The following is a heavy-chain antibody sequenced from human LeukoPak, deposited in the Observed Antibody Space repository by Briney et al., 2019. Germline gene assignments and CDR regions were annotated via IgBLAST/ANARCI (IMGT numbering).Heavy chain of an antibody. CDR2: ITGAGNI. CDR3: AKRRLGAANPGDFDY. V-gene: IGHV3-53*01. D-gene: IGHD2-15*01. Sequence: GGSLRLSCAASGFTFSDYYMSWIRQAPTEGLERVSTITGAGNIYYADSVKGRFTISRDNSKNTLYLQMNSLRAEDTAVYYCAKRRLGAANPGDFDYWGQGTLVTVSS. CDR1: GFTFSDYY. J-gene: IGHJ4*02.